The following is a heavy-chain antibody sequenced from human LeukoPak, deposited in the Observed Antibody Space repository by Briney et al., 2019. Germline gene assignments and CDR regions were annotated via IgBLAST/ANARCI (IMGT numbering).Heavy chain of an antibody. Sequence: GGSLRLSCAASGFTVSSNYMSWVSQAPGKGLEWVSVIHSGGTIYYADSVKGRFTISRDNSKDTLYLQMNSLRADDTAVYYCARDLIGGWPFDYWGQGTLVTVSS. CDR2: IHSGGTI. J-gene: IGHJ4*02. D-gene: IGHD6-19*01. V-gene: IGHV3-66*01. CDR1: GFTVSSNY. CDR3: ARDLIGGWPFDY.